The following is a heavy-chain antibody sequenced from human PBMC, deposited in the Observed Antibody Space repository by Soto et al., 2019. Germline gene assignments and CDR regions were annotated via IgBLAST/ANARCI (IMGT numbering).Heavy chain of an antibody. CDR1: GYSFTSYW. J-gene: IGHJ4*02. Sequence: GESLKISCKGSGYSFTSYWIGWVRQMPGKGLEWMGIIYPGDSDTRYSPSFQGQVTISADKSISTAYLQWSSLKASDTAMYYCARSSYGYNFGYRPQTFDYWGQGTLVTV. V-gene: IGHV5-51*01. D-gene: IGHD5-18*01. CDR2: IYPGDSDT. CDR3: ARSSYGYNFGYRPQTFDY.